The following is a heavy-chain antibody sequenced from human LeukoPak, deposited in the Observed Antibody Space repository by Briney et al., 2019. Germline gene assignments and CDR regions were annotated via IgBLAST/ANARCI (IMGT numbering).Heavy chain of an antibody. Sequence: SETLSLTCTVSGGSLSSYYWSWIRQPPGKGLEWIGYIYYSGNTYYNPSLKSRVTISVDTSKNQFSLKLSSVTAADTAVYYCARRAFGRFYYDSSGYQVFDYWGQGTLVTVSS. D-gene: IGHD3-22*01. V-gene: IGHV4-59*08. CDR1: GGSLSSYY. CDR3: ARRAFGRFYYDSSGYQVFDY. CDR2: IYYSGNT. J-gene: IGHJ4*02.